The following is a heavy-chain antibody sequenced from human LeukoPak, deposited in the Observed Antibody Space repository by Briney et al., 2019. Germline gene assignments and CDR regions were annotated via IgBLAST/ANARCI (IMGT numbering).Heavy chain of an antibody. V-gene: IGHV3-30-3*01. CDR3: ARGALKARPFDY. CDR2: ISYDGSNK. CDR1: GFTFSSYA. J-gene: IGHJ4*02. D-gene: IGHD1-1*01. Sequence: GGPLRLSCAASGFTFSSYAMHWVRQAPGKGLEWVAVISYDGSNKYYADSVKGRFTISRDNSKNTLYLQMNSLRAEDTAVYYCARGALKARPFDYWGQGTLVTVSS.